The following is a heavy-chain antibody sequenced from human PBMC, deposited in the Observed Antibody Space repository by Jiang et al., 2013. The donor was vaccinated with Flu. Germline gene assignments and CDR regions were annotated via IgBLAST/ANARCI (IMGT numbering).Heavy chain of an antibody. CDR2: ISYDGSNK. V-gene: IGHV3-30*03. CDR3: ARSLVHDY. J-gene: IGHJ4*02. D-gene: IGHD1-1*01. Sequence: LVESGGGVVQPGRSLRLSCAASGFTFSSYGMHWVRQAPGKGLEWVAVISYDGSNKYYADSVKGRFTISRDNSKNTLYLQMNSLRAEDTAVYYCARSLVHDYWGQGTLVTVSS. CDR1: GFTFSSYG.